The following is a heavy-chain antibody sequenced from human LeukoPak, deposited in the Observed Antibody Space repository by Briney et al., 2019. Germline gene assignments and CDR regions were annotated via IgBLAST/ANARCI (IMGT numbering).Heavy chain of an antibody. CDR3: ARAATTVGTNWFDP. V-gene: IGHV4-39*07. J-gene: IGHJ5*02. Sequence: SETLSLTCTVSGGSISSSSYYWGWIRQPPGKGLEWIGSIYYSGSTHYNPSLKSRVTISVDTSKNQFSLKLSSVTAADTAVYYCARAATTVGTNWFDPWGQGTLVTVSS. D-gene: IGHD4-23*01. CDR2: IYYSGST. CDR1: GGSISSSSYY.